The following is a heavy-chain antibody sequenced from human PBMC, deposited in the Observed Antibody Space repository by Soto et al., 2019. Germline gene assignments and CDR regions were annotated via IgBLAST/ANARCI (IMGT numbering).Heavy chain of an antibody. CDR2: INPGGGTT. J-gene: IGHJ4*02. D-gene: IGHD6-13*01. Sequence: GASVKVSCKASGYTFTKYYIHWVRQAPGQGLEWMGVINPGGGTTTYAQNFQGRVTMTGDTSTSTVYMELRSLRSEDTAVYFCARDIAQEKDYWGQGTMVTVSS. V-gene: IGHV1-46*01. CDR1: GYTFTKYY. CDR3: ARDIAQEKDY.